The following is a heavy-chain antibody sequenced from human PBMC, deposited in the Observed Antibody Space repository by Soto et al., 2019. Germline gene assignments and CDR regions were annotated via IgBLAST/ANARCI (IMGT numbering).Heavy chain of an antibody. CDR3: AKRSSGNWFDP. Sequence: EVQLLESGGGLVQPGGSLRLSCAASGLTFSSYAMSWVRQAPGKGLEWVSVISGSGGSTYYAGSVKGRFTISRDNSKNTLYLKMNSLRAEDTAVYYCAKRSSGNWFDPWGQGTLVTVSS. CDR2: ISGSGGST. CDR1: GLTFSSYA. V-gene: IGHV3-23*01. D-gene: IGHD3-10*01. J-gene: IGHJ5*02.